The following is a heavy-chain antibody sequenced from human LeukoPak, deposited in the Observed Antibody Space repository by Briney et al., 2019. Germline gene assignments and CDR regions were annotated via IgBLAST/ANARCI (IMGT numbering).Heavy chain of an antibody. CDR3: ARWKCSSTSCYRGYYYMDV. CDR1: GGTLSSYA. Sequence: GASVKVSCKASGGTLSSYAISWVRQAPGQGLEWMGGIIPIFGTANYAQKFQGRVTITTDESTSTAYMELSSLGSEDTAVYYCARWKCSSTSCYRGYYYMDVWGKGTTVTVSS. J-gene: IGHJ6*03. V-gene: IGHV1-69*05. D-gene: IGHD2-2*01. CDR2: IIPIFGTA.